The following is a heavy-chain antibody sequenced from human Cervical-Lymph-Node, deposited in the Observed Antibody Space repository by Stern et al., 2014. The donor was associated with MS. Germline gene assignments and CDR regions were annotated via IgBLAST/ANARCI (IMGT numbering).Heavy chain of an antibody. CDR2: LHWDDDK. Sequence: SGPTLVKPTQTLTLTCSFSGFSLSSNGVGVGWIRQPPGKALEWLALLHWDDDKRYSPSLKSRLTITKDTSKNQVVLTVTNMDPVDTATYYCAHTDYSSALQDAFDIWGQGTIVTVSS. CDR3: AHTDYSSALQDAFDI. CDR1: GFSLSSNGVG. J-gene: IGHJ3*02. V-gene: IGHV2-5*02. D-gene: IGHD6-19*01.